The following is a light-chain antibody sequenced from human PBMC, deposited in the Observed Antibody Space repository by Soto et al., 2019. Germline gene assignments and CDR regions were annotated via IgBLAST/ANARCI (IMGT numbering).Light chain of an antibody. CDR2: KAS. Sequence: DIQMTQSPSTLSASVGDRVTITCRASQRISTWLAWYQQKPGKAPKLLIYKASSLESGVPSRFRGSGSVTEFTLTISRLQPDDFATYYCQQYNSYSSFGQGTKVEIK. CDR1: QRISTW. CDR3: QQYNSYSS. V-gene: IGKV1-5*03. J-gene: IGKJ1*01.